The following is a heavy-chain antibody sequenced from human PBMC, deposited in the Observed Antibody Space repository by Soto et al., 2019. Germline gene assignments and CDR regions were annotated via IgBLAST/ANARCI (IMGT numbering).Heavy chain of an antibody. Sequence: QVQLVQSGAEVKKPGSSVKVSCKASGGTFSSYAISWVRQAPGQGLEWMGGIIPIFGTANYAQKFQGRVTITADESTSKAYMELSSLRSEDTAGYYWARGLGIVLTYYYYGMDVWGQGTTVTVSS. V-gene: IGHV1-69*12. CDR3: ARGLGIVLTYYYYGMDV. J-gene: IGHJ6*02. D-gene: IGHD2-8*01. CDR1: GGTFSSYA. CDR2: IIPIFGTA.